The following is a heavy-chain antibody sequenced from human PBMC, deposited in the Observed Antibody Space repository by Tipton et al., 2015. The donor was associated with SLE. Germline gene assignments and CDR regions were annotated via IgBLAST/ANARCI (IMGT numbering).Heavy chain of an antibody. J-gene: IGHJ4*02. CDR3: ARGGGSYYDY. Sequence: TLSLTCAVYGGSFSDYYWSWIRQPPGKGLEWIGEINHSGSTNYNPSLKSRVTISVDTSKNQFSLRVRSVTAADTAVYYCARGGGSYYDYWGQGTLVTVSS. CDR2: INHSGST. V-gene: IGHV4-34*01. D-gene: IGHD1-26*01. CDR1: GGSFSDYY.